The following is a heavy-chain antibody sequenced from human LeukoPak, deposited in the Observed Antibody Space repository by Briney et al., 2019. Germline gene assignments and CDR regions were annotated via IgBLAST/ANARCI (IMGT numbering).Heavy chain of an antibody. D-gene: IGHD1-26*01. CDR2: INTDGSDT. J-gene: IGHJ4*02. CDR3: TRDPPGWESPADY. CDR1: PFSSTHYR. Sequence: PAGTLRLSSVAAPFSSTHYRMCWDRQTLEQRLPWVSRINTDGSDTTYADSVKGRFTISRDNAKNTLYLQMNSLRVEDTAVYYCTRDPPGWESPADYWGQGTLVTVSS. V-gene: IGHV3-74*01.